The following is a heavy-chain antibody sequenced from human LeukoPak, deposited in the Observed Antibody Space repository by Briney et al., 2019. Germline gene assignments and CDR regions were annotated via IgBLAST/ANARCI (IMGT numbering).Heavy chain of an antibody. Sequence: GGSLRLSCVASGFTLSSYGMHWVRQAPGKGLEWVAVIWYDGSNKYYADSVKGRFTISRDNSKNTVYLQMNSLRVEDTAVYYCARGSGLVVRGDYFDYWGQGTLVTVSS. D-gene: IGHD3-10*01. CDR1: GFTLSSYG. J-gene: IGHJ4*02. V-gene: IGHV3-33*01. CDR3: ARGSGLVVRGDYFDY. CDR2: IWYDGSNK.